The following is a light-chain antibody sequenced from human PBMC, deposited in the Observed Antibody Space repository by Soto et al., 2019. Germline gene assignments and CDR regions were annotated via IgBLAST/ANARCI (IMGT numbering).Light chain of an antibody. V-gene: IGLV2-11*01. Sequence: QSALTQPRSVSGSPGQSVTISCTGTSSDIGGSNYVSWYQHHPGKAPKLMIYDVSKRPSGVPDRFSGSKSGNTASLTISGLPAEDEADYYCCSYAGGFTWVFGGGTKLTVL. CDR3: CSYAGGFTWV. CDR2: DVS. CDR1: SSDIGGSNY. J-gene: IGLJ3*02.